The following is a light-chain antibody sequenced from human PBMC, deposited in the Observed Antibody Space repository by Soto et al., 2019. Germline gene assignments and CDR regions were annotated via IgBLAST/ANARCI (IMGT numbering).Light chain of an antibody. Sequence: QSVLTQPPSVSGAPGQKVTISCTGSSSNIGAGYDVHWYQQLPGTAPKLLIYCNSNRPSGVPDRFSGSKSGTSASLAITGLEAEDEADYYCQSYDSSLREVFGGGTKLTVL. CDR2: CNS. J-gene: IGLJ2*01. CDR3: QSYDSSLREV. CDR1: SSNIGAGYD. V-gene: IGLV1-40*01.